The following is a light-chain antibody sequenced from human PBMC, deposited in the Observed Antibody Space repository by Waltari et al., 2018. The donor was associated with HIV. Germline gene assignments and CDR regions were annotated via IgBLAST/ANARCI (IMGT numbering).Light chain of an antibody. CDR2: DVN. Sequence: QSALTQPASVSGSPGQSITISCTGTSSDVGAYNYVSWYQQHPGQAPKLIIYDVNYRPSGISCRFFGSKSGNTASLTISGLQAEDEADYYCSSYTGSDTLLGVFGTGTKVTVL. V-gene: IGLV2-14*01. CDR3: SSYTGSDTLLGV. J-gene: IGLJ1*01. CDR1: SSDVGAYNY.